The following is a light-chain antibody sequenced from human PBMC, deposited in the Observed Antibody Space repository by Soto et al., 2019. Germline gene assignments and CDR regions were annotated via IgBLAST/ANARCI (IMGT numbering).Light chain of an antibody. CDR2: DAS. V-gene: IGKV1-5*01. J-gene: IGKJ3*01. CDR3: QQTNSFPFT. CDR1: QSISSW. Sequence: DIQMTQSPSTLSASVGDRVTITCRASQSISSWLAWYQQKPGKAPKLLIYDASSLESGVPSRFSGSGSGTEFTLTISSLQPDDFATYYCQQTNSFPFTFGPGTTLDIK.